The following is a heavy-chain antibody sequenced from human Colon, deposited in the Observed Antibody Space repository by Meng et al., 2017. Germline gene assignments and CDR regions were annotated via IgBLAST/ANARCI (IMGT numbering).Heavy chain of an antibody. CDR2: IGNNGRPI. CDR3: ALKGSFFDS. V-gene: IGHV3-11*01. CDR1: GFYFNDYY. Sequence: QVQLVESGGGLGKPGGSLRLSCVGSGFYFNDYYMSWIRQTPGKGLEWVANIGNNGRPIFYADSVKGRFTISRDNARNSLYLQMDSLTVEDTALYYCALKGSFFDSWGQGALVTVSS. D-gene: IGHD1-26*01. J-gene: IGHJ4*02.